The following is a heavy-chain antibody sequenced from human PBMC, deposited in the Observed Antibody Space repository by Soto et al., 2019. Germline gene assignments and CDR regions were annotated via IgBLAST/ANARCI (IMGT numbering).Heavy chain of an antibody. Sequence: SETLSLTCTVSGGSISSYYWSWIRQPPGKGLEWIAYISDSGSTNYNPSLKSRVTISVDTSKNQFSLKVNSVTAADTAVYYCAGHGSVAAGTFDYWGQGTLVTVSS. CDR3: AGHGSVAAGTFDY. J-gene: IGHJ4*02. D-gene: IGHD6-6*01. V-gene: IGHV4-59*08. CDR1: GGSISSYY. CDR2: ISDSGST.